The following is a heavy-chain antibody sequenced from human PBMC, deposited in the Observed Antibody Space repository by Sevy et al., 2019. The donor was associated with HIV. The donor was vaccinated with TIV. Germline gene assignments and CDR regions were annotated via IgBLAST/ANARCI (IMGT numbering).Heavy chain of an antibody. J-gene: IGHJ5*02. Sequence: SETLSLICTVSGGSISDYYYNWIRQAAGKRLEWIGRVYTSGRPTYNPSLKSRVTMSIDASKNQFSLNLSSVTAADTAVYYCASLDGAWGQGTLVTVSS. D-gene: IGHD3-10*01. V-gene: IGHV4-4*07. CDR2: VYTSGRP. CDR1: GGSISDYY. CDR3: ASLDGA.